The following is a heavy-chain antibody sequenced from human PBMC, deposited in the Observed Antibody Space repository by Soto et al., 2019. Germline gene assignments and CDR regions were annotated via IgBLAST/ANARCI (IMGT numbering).Heavy chain of an antibody. CDR3: ARYSGKYQGPIDY. Sequence: QVQLVESGGGVVQPGRSLRLSCAASGFTFSHDGIHWVRQAPGKGLEWLAVISYDGSNKHYADSVKSRFTVSRDNSKNTLYLQMNSLRAEDTAVYFCARYSGKYQGPIDYWGQGTLVTVSS. D-gene: IGHD1-26*01. CDR2: ISYDGSNK. J-gene: IGHJ4*02. V-gene: IGHV3-30*03. CDR1: GFTFSHDG.